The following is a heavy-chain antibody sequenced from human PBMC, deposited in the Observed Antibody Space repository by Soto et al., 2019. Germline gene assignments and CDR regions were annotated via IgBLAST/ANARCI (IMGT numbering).Heavy chain of an antibody. CDR3: ATYGGDSGGYEYFQR. J-gene: IGHJ1*01. CDR1: GFTFTSYG. CDR2: ICGSSDT. D-gene: IGHD4-17*01. Sequence: EVQLLESGGGLEPPGGSLRLSCVTSGFTFTSYGMSWVRQAPGKGLEWVSAICGSSDTYYPDSVKGRFTISRDNTRSTLYLQMNSLRAEDTAVYYCATYGGDSGGYEYFQRWGQGCLVTVSS. V-gene: IGHV3-23*01.